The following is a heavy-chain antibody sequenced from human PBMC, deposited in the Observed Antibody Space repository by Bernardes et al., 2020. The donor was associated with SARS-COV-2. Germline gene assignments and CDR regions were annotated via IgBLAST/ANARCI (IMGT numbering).Heavy chain of an antibody. J-gene: IGHJ5*02. CDR1: GYTFTDYY. Sequence: ASVKVSCKASGYTFTDYYIHWVRQAPGQGLEWMGWINPTSGDTNYAQRSNARVTMTRDTSVNTVYMEVIRLRSDDTAVYYCARDLDAAGRWFDPWGQGTLVTVSS. V-gene: IGHV1-2*02. D-gene: IGHD6-13*01. CDR2: INPTSGDT. CDR3: ARDLDAAGRWFDP.